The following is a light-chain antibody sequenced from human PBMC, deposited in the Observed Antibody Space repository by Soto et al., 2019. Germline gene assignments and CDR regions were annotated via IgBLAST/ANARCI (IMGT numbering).Light chain of an antibody. V-gene: IGKV1-33*01. CDR1: QDITNY. J-gene: IGKJ5*01. CDR2: DAS. Sequence: DIQMTQSPSSLTASVGDSVTITCQASQDITNYLNWYQQKPGKAPKLLIYDASNLEPGVPSRFSGRGSGADFTFSISSLQPEDIATYSCQQYDDIPPTFGQGTRLDIK. CDR3: QQYDDIPPT.